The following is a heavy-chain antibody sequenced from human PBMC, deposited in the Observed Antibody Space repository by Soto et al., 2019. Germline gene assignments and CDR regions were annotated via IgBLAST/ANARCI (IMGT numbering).Heavy chain of an antibody. CDR3: ARGRNDILTGYKNWSDP. V-gene: IGHV1-18*01. J-gene: IGHJ5*02. CDR1: GYTFTSYG. Sequence: ASVKVSCKASGYTFTSYGISWVRQAPGQGLEWMGWISAYNGNTNYAQKLQGRVTMTTDTSTSTAYMELRSLRSDDTAVYYCARGRNDILTGYKNWSDPRAQGTLVTVSS. CDR2: ISAYNGNT. D-gene: IGHD3-9*01.